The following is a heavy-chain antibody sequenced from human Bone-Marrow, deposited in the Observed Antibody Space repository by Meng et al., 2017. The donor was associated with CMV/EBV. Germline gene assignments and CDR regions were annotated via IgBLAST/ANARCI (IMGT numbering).Heavy chain of an antibody. D-gene: IGHD6-19*01. Sequence: SGFTFSNYAMTWVRQAPGKGLEWVSAISGSGGTTYYADSVKGRFTISRDNSKNTLYLQMNSLRAEDTAVYYCAKDSQYSSGPHWFDPWGQGTLVTVSS. J-gene: IGHJ5*02. V-gene: IGHV3-23*01. CDR3: AKDSQYSSGPHWFDP. CDR2: ISGSGGTT. CDR1: GFTFSNYA.